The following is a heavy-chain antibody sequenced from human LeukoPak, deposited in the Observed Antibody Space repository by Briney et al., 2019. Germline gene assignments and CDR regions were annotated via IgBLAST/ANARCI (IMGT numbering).Heavy chain of an antibody. Sequence: PAETLSLTCTVSGGSISSSSYYWDWIRQSPRKGLEWIGNIYSGGSTYYTPSLKSRVTISVDTSKNQFSLKLSSVTAADTAIYFCARHSRSGSGGYENAFDIWGQGTMVTVSS. J-gene: IGHJ3*02. CDR3: ARHSRSGSGGYENAFDI. CDR1: GGSISSSSYY. V-gene: IGHV4-39*01. CDR2: IYSGGST. D-gene: IGHD5-12*01.